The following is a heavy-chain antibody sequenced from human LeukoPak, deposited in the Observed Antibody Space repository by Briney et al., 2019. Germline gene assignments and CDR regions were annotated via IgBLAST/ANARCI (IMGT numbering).Heavy chain of an antibody. CDR2: ISYDGSNK. V-gene: IGHV3-30*03. J-gene: IGHJ4*02. CDR1: GFTFNNYN. Sequence: GGSLRLSCTASGFTFNNYNMNWVRQAPGKGLEWVAVISYDGSNKYYADSVKGRFTISRDNSKNTLCLQMDSLRAEDTAVYYCATASPPGGSGYYFPPHYWGQGTLVTVSS. D-gene: IGHD3-22*01. CDR3: ATASPPGGSGYYFPPHY.